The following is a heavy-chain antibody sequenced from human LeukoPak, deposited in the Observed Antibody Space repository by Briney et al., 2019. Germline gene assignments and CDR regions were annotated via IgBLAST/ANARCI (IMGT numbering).Heavy chain of an antibody. CDR2: ISSSSSYI. Sequence: PGGSLRLSCAASGFTFSSYSMNRVRQAPGKGLEWVSSISSSSSYIYYADSVKGRFTISRDNAKNSLYLQMNSLRAEDTAVYYCARDINVRGGAYYYYGMDVWGQGTTVTVSS. CDR1: GFTFSSYS. V-gene: IGHV3-21*01. CDR3: ARDINVRGGAYYYYGMDV. J-gene: IGHJ6*02. D-gene: IGHD3-10*02.